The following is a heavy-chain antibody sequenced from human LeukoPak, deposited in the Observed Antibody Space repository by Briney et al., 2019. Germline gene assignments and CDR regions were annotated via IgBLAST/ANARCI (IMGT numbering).Heavy chain of an antibody. Sequence: GVLRLSCTVSGFTVSSNSMSWVRQAPGKGLEWVGFIRSQIYGGTPEYAASVKGRFTISRDDSEGVAYLQMNSLKTEDTAVYYCTRDQTPYYWGQGTLVTVSS. CDR1: GFTVSSNS. V-gene: IGHV3-49*04. CDR3: TRDQTPYY. CDR2: IRSQIYGGTP. J-gene: IGHJ4*02.